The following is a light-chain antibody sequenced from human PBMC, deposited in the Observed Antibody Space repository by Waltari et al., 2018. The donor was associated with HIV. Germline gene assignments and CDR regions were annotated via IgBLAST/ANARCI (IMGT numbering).Light chain of an antibody. J-gene: IGKJ1*01. CDR3: QQYYTNPWT. Sequence: AIRMTQSPSSFSASTGDRVSFTCRASQSISSYLAWYQQKPGKAPKLLIYGASTLQSAVPSRFSGSGSGKNCTLTISCLQSEDFATYFCQQYYTNPWTFGQGTKVEIK. V-gene: IGKV1-8*01. CDR2: GAS. CDR1: QSISSY.